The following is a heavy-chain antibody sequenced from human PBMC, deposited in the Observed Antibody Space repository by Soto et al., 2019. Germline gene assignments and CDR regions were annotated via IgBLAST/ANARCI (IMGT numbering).Heavy chain of an antibody. V-gene: IGHV1-18*01. J-gene: IGHJ6*02. CDR3: ARVSYDILTGYYMDYYGMDV. Sequence: ASVKVSCKASGYTFTSYGISWVRQAPGQGLEWMGWISAYNGNTNYAQKLQGRVTMTTDTSTSTAYMELRSLRSDDTAVYYCARVSYDILTGYYMDYYGMDVWGQ. CDR2: ISAYNGNT. D-gene: IGHD3-9*01. CDR1: GYTFTSYG.